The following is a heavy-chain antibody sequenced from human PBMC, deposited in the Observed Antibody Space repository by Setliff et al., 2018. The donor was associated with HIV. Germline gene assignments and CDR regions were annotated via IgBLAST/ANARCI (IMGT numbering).Heavy chain of an antibody. J-gene: IGHJ3*01. CDR3: ARIVDGV. CDR1: GFTFSTYW. D-gene: IGHD2-15*01. V-gene: IGHV3-7*01. Sequence: PGGSLRLSCAASGFTFSTYWMVWVRQAPGKGLEWVAQIKQDGSEGYYVDSVRGRFTISRDNAKNALLLQMNSLRAEDTAVYYCARIVDGVWGQGTKVTVSS. CDR2: IKQDGSEG.